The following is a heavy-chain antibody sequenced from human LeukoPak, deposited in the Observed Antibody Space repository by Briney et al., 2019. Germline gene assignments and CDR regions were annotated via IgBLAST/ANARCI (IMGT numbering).Heavy chain of an antibody. CDR2: ISWNSGSI. V-gene: IGHV3-9*03. D-gene: IGHD6-13*01. CDR3: AKSGSYSSSWYYLDY. Sequence: GGSLRLSCAASGFTFDDYAMHWVRHAPGKGLEWVSGISWNSGSIGYADSVEGRFTISRDNAKNSLYLQMNSLRAEDMALYYCAKSGSYSSSWYYLDYWGQGTVVTVSS. J-gene: IGHJ4*02. CDR1: GFTFDDYA.